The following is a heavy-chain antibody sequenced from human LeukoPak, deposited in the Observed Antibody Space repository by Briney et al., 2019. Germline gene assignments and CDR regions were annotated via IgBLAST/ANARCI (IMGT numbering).Heavy chain of an antibody. CDR1: GGSFSGYY. D-gene: IGHD3-9*01. CDR2: INHSGST. J-gene: IGHJ3*02. V-gene: IGHV4-34*01. CDR3: ARGRVYDILTGYDSPNAFDI. Sequence: SPSDTLSLTCAVYGGSFSGYYGRWIRQPPGKGVKWSGQINHSGSTNFNPSLKSRVTISVDTSKNQFSLKMSSVTAADTAVYYCARGRVYDILTGYDSPNAFDIWGQGTMVTVSS.